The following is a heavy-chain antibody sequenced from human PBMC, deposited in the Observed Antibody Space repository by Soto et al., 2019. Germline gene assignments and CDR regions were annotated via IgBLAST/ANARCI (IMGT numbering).Heavy chain of an antibody. CDR1: GYTFTSYG. V-gene: IGHV1-18*04. CDR3: ARDTKAYYDFWSGYPDAFDI. CDR2: ISAYNGNT. Sequence: ASVKVSCKASGYTFTSYGISWVRQAPGQGLEWMGWISAYNGNTNYAQKLQGRVTMTTDTSTSTAYMELRSLRSDDTAVYYCARDTKAYYDFWSGYPDAFDIWGQGTMVTVS. J-gene: IGHJ3*02. D-gene: IGHD3-3*01.